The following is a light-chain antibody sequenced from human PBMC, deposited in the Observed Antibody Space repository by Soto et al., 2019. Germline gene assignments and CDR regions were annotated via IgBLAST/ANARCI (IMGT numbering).Light chain of an antibody. V-gene: IGKV3-15*01. CDR2: GAS. Sequence: EIVMTQAPVTLSVSPGGRATLSCRSSQSISDTVAWYQQKPGQAPRLLIYGASTRATGIPARFSGSGSGTEFTLTISSLQSEDFAVYYCQQYNNWPLTFGGGTKVDIK. CDR3: QQYNNWPLT. CDR1: QSISDT. J-gene: IGKJ4*01.